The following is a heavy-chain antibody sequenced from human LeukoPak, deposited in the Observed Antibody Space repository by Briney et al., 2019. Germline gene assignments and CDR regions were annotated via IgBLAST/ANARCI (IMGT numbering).Heavy chain of an antibody. CDR2: IYSGGST. D-gene: IGHD3-10*01. CDR3: ARFWFWAFDI. V-gene: IGHV3-66*01. Sequence: GGSLRLSCAASGFTVSSNYMSWVRQAPGKGLEWVSVIYSGGSTYYADSVKGRFTISRDNSKNTLYLQINSLRAEDTAVYYCARFWFWAFDIWGQGVMVTVSS. J-gene: IGHJ3*02. CDR1: GFTVSSNY.